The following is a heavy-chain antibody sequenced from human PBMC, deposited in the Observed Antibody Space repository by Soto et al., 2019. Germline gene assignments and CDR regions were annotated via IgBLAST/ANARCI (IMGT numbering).Heavy chain of an antibody. CDR3: AGGAVAGGGYDVFNI. D-gene: IGHD6-19*01. Sequence: SETLSLTCTVSGGSISSYYWSLIRQPPGKGLEWIGYIYYSGSTNYNPSLKSRVTISVDTSKNQFSLKLSSVTAADTAVFSCAGGAVAGGGYDVFNIGGQGKMATV. CDR1: GGSISSYY. CDR2: IYYSGST. J-gene: IGHJ3*02. V-gene: IGHV4-59*08.